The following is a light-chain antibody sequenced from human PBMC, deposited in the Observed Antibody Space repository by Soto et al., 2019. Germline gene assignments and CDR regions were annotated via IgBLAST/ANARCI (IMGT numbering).Light chain of an antibody. CDR3: QQRSNWPVYT. CDR1: QSVSSY. Sequence: EIVLTQSPATLSLSPGERATLSCRASQSVSSYLAWYQQEPGQAPRLLIYDASNRATGIPARFSGSGSGTDFTLTISSLEPEDFAVYYCQQRSNWPVYTFGQGTKLEIK. V-gene: IGKV3-11*01. CDR2: DAS. J-gene: IGKJ2*01.